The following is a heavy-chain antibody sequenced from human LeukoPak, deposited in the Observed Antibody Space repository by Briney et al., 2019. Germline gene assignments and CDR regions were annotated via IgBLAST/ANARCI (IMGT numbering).Heavy chain of an antibody. V-gene: IGHV3-48*01. J-gene: IGHJ4*02. Sequence: GGSLRLSCAVSGFTFSTYNMNWVRQAPGQGLEWVSYISGSGGSIYYADSVKGRFTISRDNAKNSLFLQMNSLRAEDTGVYYCATSGNYYMGYWGQGTLVTVSS. CDR3: ATSGNYYMGY. CDR1: GFTFSTYN. CDR2: ISGSGGSI. D-gene: IGHD1-26*01.